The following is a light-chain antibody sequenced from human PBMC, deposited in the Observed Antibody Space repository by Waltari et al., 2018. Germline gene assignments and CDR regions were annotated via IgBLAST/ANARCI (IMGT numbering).Light chain of an antibody. CDR1: GSNIGAGYD. Sequence: HSVLTQPPSVSGAPGQRVTISCTGSGSNIGAGYDVHWYQQLPRAAPKLLIYGSTTRPSGVPDRFFGSTSGTSASLTITGLQAEDEADYYCQSYDTSLSVVFGGGTKLTVL. CDR3: QSYDTSLSVV. J-gene: IGLJ3*02. CDR2: GST. V-gene: IGLV1-40*01.